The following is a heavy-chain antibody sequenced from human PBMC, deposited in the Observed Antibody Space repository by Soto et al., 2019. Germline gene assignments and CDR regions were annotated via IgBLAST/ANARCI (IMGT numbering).Heavy chain of an antibody. D-gene: IGHD5-18*01. CDR2: IIPIFGTA. CDR3: AREISERKDTAMVSPWYYYYYGMDV. J-gene: IGHJ6*02. V-gene: IGHV1-69*12. Sequence: QVQLVQSGAEVKKPGSSVKVSCKASGGTFSSYAISWVRQAPGQGLEWMGGIIPIFGTANYAQKFQGRVTITADESTSTAYMELSSLRSEDTAVYYCAREISERKDTAMVSPWYYYYYGMDVWGQGTTVTVSS. CDR1: GGTFSSYA.